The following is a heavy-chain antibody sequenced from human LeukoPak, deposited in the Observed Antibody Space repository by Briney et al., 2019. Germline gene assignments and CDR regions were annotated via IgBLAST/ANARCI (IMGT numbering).Heavy chain of an antibody. J-gene: IGHJ4*02. D-gene: IGHD2-2*01. CDR1: GFTLSSYG. Sequence: GGSLRLSCAASGFTLSSYGMNWVRQAPGKGLEWVAFIRFDGRDKYYADSVKGRFTIPRDNSESTLDLQMNSLRVEDTAVYYCAKDRYSTSSTFTVNPFDYWGQGILVTVSS. CDR3: AKDRYSTSSTFTVNPFDY. CDR2: IRFDGRDK. V-gene: IGHV3-30*02.